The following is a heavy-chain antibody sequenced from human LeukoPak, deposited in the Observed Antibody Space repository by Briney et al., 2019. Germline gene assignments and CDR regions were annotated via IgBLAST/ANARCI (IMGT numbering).Heavy chain of an antibody. CDR2: ISAYNGNT. CDR3: ARDSYSSGWSYYYYMDV. V-gene: IGHV1-18*01. Sequence: ASVKVSCKASGYTFTSYGISWVRQAPGQGLEWMGWISAYNGNTNYAQKFQGRVTMTTDTSTSTAYMELRSLRSDDTAVYYCARDSYSSGWSYYYYMDVWGKGTTVTVSS. J-gene: IGHJ6*03. CDR1: GYTFTSYG. D-gene: IGHD6-19*01.